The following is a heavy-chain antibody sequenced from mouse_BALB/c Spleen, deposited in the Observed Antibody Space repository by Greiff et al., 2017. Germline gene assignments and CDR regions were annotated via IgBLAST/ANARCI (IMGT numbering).Heavy chain of an antibody. D-gene: IGHD1-1*01. Sequence: EVKLQESGPSLVKPSQTLSLTCSVTGDSITSGYWNWIRKFPGNKLEYMGYISYSGSTYYNPSLKSRISITRDTSKNQYYLQLNSVTTEDTATYYCAKGGGGSSLYYFDYWGQGTTLTVSS. CDR2: ISYSGST. J-gene: IGHJ2*01. V-gene: IGHV3-8*02. CDR3: AKGGGGSSLYYFDY. CDR1: GDSITSGY.